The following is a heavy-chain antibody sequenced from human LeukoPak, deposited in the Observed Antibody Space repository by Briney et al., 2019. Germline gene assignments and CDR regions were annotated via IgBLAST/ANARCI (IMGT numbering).Heavy chain of an antibody. J-gene: IGHJ4*02. CDR1: GYSFTAYW. V-gene: IGHV5-51*01. CDR2: IYPGDSAT. Sequence: GESLKISCRGSGYSFTAYWIAWVRQMPGKGLEWMATIYPGDSATTYSPSFQGQVTISADKSVTTAYLQWSSLKASDTAMYYCARPAAGLGGFDYWGQGTLVTVSS. D-gene: IGHD3-16*01. CDR3: ARPAAGLGGFDY.